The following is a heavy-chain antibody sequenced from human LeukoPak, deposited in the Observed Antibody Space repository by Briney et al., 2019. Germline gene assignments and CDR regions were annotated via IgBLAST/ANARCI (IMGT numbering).Heavy chain of an antibody. CDR1: GFTFSSYA. CDR2: ISGSGGST. Sequence: PGGSLRLSCAASGFTFSSYAMSWVRQAPGKGLEWVSAISGSGGSTYYADSVKGRFTIPRDNSKNTLYLQMNSLRAEDTAVYYCAKAEQWRLDAFDIWGQGTMVTVSS. J-gene: IGHJ3*02. CDR3: AKAEQWRLDAFDI. D-gene: IGHD6-19*01. V-gene: IGHV3-23*01.